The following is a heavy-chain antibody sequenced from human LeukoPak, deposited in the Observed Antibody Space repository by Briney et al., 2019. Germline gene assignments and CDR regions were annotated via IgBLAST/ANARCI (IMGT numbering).Heavy chain of an antibody. CDR1: GFTFSSYW. CDR3: ARDYTVTTNDAFDI. Sequence: GGSLRLSCAASGFTFSSYWVSWVRQAPGKGLEWVANIKQDGSEKYYVDSVKGRFTISRDNAKNSLYLQMNSLRAEDTAVYYCARDYTVTTNDAFDIWGQGTMVTVSS. V-gene: IGHV3-7*01. CDR2: IKQDGSEK. J-gene: IGHJ3*02. D-gene: IGHD4-17*01.